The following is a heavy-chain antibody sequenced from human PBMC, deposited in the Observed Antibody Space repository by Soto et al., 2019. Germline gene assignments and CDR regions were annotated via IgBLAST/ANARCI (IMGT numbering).Heavy chain of an antibody. D-gene: IGHD2-2*01. J-gene: IGHJ4*02. CDR1: GYTFTSYY. Sequence: QVQLVQSGAEVKKPGASVKVSCKASGYTFTSYYMHWVRQAPGQGLEWMGIINPSGGSTSYAQKFQGRVTITRDTSTSTVYMELSSLRSEDTAVYYCARDSPYCSSTSCYGVILDYWGQGTLVTVSS. CDR2: INPSGGST. V-gene: IGHV1-46*03. CDR3: ARDSPYCSSTSCYGVILDY.